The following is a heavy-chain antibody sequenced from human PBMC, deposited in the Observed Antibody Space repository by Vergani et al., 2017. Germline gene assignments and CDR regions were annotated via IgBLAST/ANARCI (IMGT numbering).Heavy chain of an antibody. CDR3: AKPSYSSGWYGLVF. CDR1: GFTFDDYA. Sequence: EVQLVESGGGVVQPGGSLRLSCAASGFTFDDYAMHWVRQAPGKGLEWVSRISGDGGSTYYADSVKGRFTISRDNSKNSLYLQMNRLRTENTALYYCAKPSYSSGWYGLVFWGQGTLVTVSS. V-gene: IGHV3-43*02. D-gene: IGHD6-19*01. CDR2: ISGDGGST. J-gene: IGHJ4*02.